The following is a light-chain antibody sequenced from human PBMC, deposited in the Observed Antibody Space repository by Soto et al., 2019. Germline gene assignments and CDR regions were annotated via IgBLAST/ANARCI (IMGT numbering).Light chain of an antibody. CDR2: DAS. V-gene: IGKV3-11*01. CDR3: QQRSNWPWT. Sequence: EIVLTQSPATLSLSPGERATLSCRASQSVSSYLAWYQQKPGQAPRLLIYDASNRATGIPARFSGSGSGTDFALTISSIEPEDFDVYYCQQRSNWPWTFGQGTKVEIK. J-gene: IGKJ1*01. CDR1: QSVSSY.